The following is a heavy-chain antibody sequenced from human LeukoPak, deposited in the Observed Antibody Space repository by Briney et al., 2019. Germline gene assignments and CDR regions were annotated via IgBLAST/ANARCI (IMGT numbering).Heavy chain of an antibody. CDR1: GFTFSSYG. J-gene: IGHJ6*02. CDR2: ISYDGSNK. CDR3: AKGAVAGFYYYYGMDV. D-gene: IGHD6-19*01. Sequence: GRSLRLSCAASGFTFSSYGMHWVRQAPGKGLEWVAVISYDGSNKYYADSVKGRFTISRDNSKNTLYLQMNSLRAEDTAVYYCAKGAVAGFYYYYGMDVWGQGTTVTVSS. V-gene: IGHV3-30*18.